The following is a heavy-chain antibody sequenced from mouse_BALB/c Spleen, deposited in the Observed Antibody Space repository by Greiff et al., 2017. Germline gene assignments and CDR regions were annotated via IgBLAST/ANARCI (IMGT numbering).Heavy chain of an antibody. Sequence: EVKLVESGPGLVKPSQSLSLTCSVTGYSITSGYYWNWIRQFPGNKLEWMGYISYDGSNNYNPSLKNRISITRDTSKNQFFLKLNSVTTEDTATYYCAREELVYAMDYWGQGTSVTVSS. D-gene: IGHD4-1*01. CDR3: AREELVYAMDY. CDR2: ISYDGSN. J-gene: IGHJ4*01. V-gene: IGHV3-6*02. CDR1: GYSITSGYY.